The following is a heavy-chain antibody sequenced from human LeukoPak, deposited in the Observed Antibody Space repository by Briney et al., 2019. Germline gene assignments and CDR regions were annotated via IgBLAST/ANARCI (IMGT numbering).Heavy chain of an antibody. Sequence: SETLSLTCTVSGGSISSYYWSWIRQPPGKGLEWIGYIYYSGSTSYNPSLKSRVTISVDTSKNQFSLRLASVTAADTAVYYCAKDQTARSSSSWYADWYFDLWGRGTLVTVSS. D-gene: IGHD6-13*01. CDR1: GGSISSYY. CDR2: IYYSGST. CDR3: AKDQTARSSSSWYADWYFDL. V-gene: IGHV4-59*12. J-gene: IGHJ2*01.